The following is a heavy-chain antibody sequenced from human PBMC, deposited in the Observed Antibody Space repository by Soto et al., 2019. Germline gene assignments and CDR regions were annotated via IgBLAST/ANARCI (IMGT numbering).Heavy chain of an antibody. CDR2: IDTAGGTV. D-gene: IGHD7-27*01. V-gene: IGHV3-48*02. CDR1: DFTFSSYS. CDR3: ARDKLTGDSWEAFDI. J-gene: IGHJ3*02. Sequence: EMQLLQSGGGFVRPGGSLRLSCGASDFTFSSYSLSWVRQAPGKGLEWISYIDTAGGTVYYGDSVWARFTISRDNDRNSLYLQMNSLRDEDTAVDYCARDKLTGDSWEAFDIWGQGTVVTVSS.